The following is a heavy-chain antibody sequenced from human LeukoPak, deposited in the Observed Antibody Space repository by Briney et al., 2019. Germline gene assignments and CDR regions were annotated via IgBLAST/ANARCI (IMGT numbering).Heavy chain of an antibody. V-gene: IGHV1-69*05. CDR3: ARGNKSDSSSWFDQYYYYMDV. D-gene: IGHD6-13*01. J-gene: IGHJ6*03. CDR1: GGTFSSYA. Sequence: SVKVSCKASGGTFSSYAISWVRQAPGQGLEWMGGIIPIFGTANYAQKFQGRVTITTDESTSTAYMELSSLRSEDTAVYYCARGNKSDSSSWFDQYYYYMDVWGKGTTVTVSS. CDR2: IIPIFGTA.